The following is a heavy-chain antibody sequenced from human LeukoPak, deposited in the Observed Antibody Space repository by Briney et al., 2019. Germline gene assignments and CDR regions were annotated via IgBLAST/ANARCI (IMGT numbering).Heavy chain of an antibody. D-gene: IGHD2-21*02. CDR3: ARGSRNCCGDWLRPKGFDH. Sequence: ASVKVSCKASGYTFTSYYMHWVRQAPGQGLEWMGIINPSGGSTSYAQKFQGRVTMTRDTSTSAVYMGLSSLRSEDTAVYYCARGSRNCCGDWLRPKGFDHWGQGTLVTGSS. CDR2: INPSGGST. V-gene: IGHV1-46*01. CDR1: GYTFTSYY. J-gene: IGHJ4*02.